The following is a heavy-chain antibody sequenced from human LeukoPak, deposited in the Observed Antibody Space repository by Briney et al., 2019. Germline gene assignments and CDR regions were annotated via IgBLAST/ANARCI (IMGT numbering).Heavy chain of an antibody. D-gene: IGHD4-17*01. Sequence: ASVNVSCTVSGYTLTELSMHWVRQAPGKGLEWMGGFYPEDGETIYAQKFQGRVTMTEDTSTDTAYMELSSLRSEDTAVYYWATTVTNAPFDLWGQGTLVTVSS. J-gene: IGHJ5*02. CDR2: FYPEDGET. CDR3: ATTVTNAPFDL. CDR1: GYTLTELS. V-gene: IGHV1-24*01.